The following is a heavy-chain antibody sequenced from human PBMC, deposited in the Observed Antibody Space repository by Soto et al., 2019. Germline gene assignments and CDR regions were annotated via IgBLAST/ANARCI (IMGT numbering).Heavy chain of an antibody. CDR1: GFTFSTHG. J-gene: IGHJ5*02. V-gene: IGHV3-30*18. CDR2: ISHDGSKK. CDR3: AKDKGPYYDFWSGKRWFDP. D-gene: IGHD3-3*01. Sequence: PGGSLRLSCAASGFTFSTHGMHWVRQAPGKGPEWVAVISHDGSKKYYVESVEGRFSISRDNSKSIVHLQMNNVRTEDTAVYYCAKDKGPYYDFWSGKRWFDPWGQGNMVNVSS.